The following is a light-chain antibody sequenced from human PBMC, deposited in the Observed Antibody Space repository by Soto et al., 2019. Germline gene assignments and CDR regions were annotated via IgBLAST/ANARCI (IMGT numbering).Light chain of an antibody. Sequence: QSVLTQPASVSGSPGQSITISCTGTSSDVGGYNYVSWYQQHPGKAPKLMSYEVSNRPSGVSNRFSGSKSGNTASLTISGLQADDEADYYCSSFTSSHTGVFGGGTKLT. CDR3: SSFTSSHTGV. CDR1: SSDVGGYNY. V-gene: IGLV2-14*01. J-gene: IGLJ3*02. CDR2: EVS.